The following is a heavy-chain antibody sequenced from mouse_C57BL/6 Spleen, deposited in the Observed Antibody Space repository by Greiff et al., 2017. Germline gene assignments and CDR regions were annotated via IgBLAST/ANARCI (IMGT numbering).Heavy chain of an antibody. CDR3: ARYGCSSRAWFAY. D-gene: IGHD1-1*01. Sequence: EVKVVESGGGLVQPGGSLSLSCAASGFTFTDYYMSWVRQPPGKALEWLGFIRNKANGYTTEYSASVKGRFTISRDNSQSILYLQMNALRAEDSATYFCARYGCSSRAWFAYWGQGTLVTVSA. CDR1: GFTFTDYY. J-gene: IGHJ3*01. CDR2: IRNKANGYTT. V-gene: IGHV7-3*01.